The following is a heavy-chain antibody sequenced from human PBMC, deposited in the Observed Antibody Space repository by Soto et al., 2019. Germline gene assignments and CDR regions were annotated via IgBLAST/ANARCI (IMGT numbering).Heavy chain of an antibody. CDR2: ISTNGRTT. CDR1: GFTFSSYI. Sequence: PVGFLRLSCEASGFTFSSYIMKWVRQAPGKGLEWLSFISTNGRTTYYADSVKGRFTISRDNAQNSLYLQVNSLRVEDTAVYYCARNLIKGYCSGGSCRIDAFDIWGPGTMVTVSS. CDR3: ARNLIKGYCSGGSCRIDAFDI. J-gene: IGHJ3*02. D-gene: IGHD2-15*01. V-gene: IGHV3-48*01.